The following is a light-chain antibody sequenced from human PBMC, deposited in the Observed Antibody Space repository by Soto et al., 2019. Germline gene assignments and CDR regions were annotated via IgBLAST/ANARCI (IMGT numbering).Light chain of an antibody. V-gene: IGKV1-27*01. Sequence: DSQMAQSPCSRSSSIGDRVTITWRASQGISKYLAWYQQRPGNAPNLLVYGASILQSGVPSRFSGSGSGTEFTLTISSLQTDDFATYFGQQYQSFYSRTFGQGTKVDIK. CDR3: QQYQSFYSRT. CDR1: QGISKY. J-gene: IGKJ1*01. CDR2: GAS.